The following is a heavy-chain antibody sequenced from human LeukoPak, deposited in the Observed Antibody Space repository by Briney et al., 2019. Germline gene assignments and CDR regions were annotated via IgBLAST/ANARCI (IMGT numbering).Heavy chain of an antibody. D-gene: IGHD3-22*01. Sequence: GGSLRLSCAASGFTFDDYGMSWVRQAPGKGLEWVSGINWNGGSTGYADSVKGRFTISRDNAKNSLYLQMNSLRAEDTALYYCARHRGIDSSGKPLDYWGQGTLVTVSS. CDR3: ARHRGIDSSGKPLDY. J-gene: IGHJ4*02. CDR2: INWNGGST. CDR1: GFTFDDYG. V-gene: IGHV3-20*04.